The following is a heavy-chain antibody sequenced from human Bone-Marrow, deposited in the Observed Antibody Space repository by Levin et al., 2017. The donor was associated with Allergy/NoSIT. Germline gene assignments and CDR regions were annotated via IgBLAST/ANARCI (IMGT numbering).Heavy chain of an antibody. J-gene: IGHJ6*03. V-gene: IGHV4-61*02. Sequence: SETLSLTCPVSGGSISSGRYYFTWVRQSAGKGLEWIGRIYTTGSTNYNPSLESRVTISRDTFKKEVYLTLSSVTAADTAVYYCARDRLASLYYYSMDVWGRGTTVIVSS. CDR1: GGSISSGRYY. CDR3: ARDRLASLYYYSMDV. CDR2: IYTTGST.